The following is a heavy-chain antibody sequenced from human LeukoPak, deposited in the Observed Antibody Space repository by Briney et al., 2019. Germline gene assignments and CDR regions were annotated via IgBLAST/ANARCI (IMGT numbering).Heavy chain of an antibody. CDR1: GFTMSNNA. J-gene: IGHJ6*03. Sequence: GSLRLSCAASGFTMSNNAMSWVRQAPGKGLEWVSAINGGNSDTNYAESVKGRFTISRDNSKNTLYLQMNSLRAEDTAVYYCAKQGRDWLRDYYYYMDVWGKGTTVTISS. CDR3: AKQGRDWLRDYYYYMDV. CDR2: INGGNSDT. V-gene: IGHV3-23*01. D-gene: IGHD3-9*01.